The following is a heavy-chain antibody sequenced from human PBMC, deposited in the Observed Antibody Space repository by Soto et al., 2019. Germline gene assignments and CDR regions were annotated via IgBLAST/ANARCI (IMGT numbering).Heavy chain of an antibody. CDR3: ARVRIAAARSVGY. CDR1: GYTFTSYA. J-gene: IGHJ4*02. V-gene: IGHV1-3*01. Sequence: QVQLVQSGADVKKPGASVKVSCKASGYTFTSYAMHWVRQAPGQRLEWMGWINAGNGNTKYSQKFQGRVTITRDTSASTAYMELSSLRSEDTAVYYCARVRIAAARSVGYWGQGTLVTVSS. CDR2: INAGNGNT. D-gene: IGHD6-13*01.